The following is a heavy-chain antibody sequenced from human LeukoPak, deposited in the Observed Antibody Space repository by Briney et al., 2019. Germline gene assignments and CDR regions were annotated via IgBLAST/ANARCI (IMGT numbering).Heavy chain of an antibody. V-gene: IGHV1-2*02. CDR3: ARERSGSYSTFDY. Sequence: ASVKVSCKASGYTFTGCYMHWVRQAPGQGLEWMGWINPNSGGTNYAQKFQGRVTMTRDTSISTAYMELSRLRSDDTAVYYCARERSGSYSTFDYWGQGTLVTVSS. J-gene: IGHJ4*02. D-gene: IGHD1-26*01. CDR2: INPNSGGT. CDR1: GYTFTGCY.